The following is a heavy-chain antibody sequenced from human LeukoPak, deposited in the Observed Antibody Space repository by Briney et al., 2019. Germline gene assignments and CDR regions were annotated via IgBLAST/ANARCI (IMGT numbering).Heavy chain of an antibody. Sequence: SETLSLTCTASSGSISRGGYFWSWIRQYPGKGPEWIGYIYYSGSAYQNPSLQSRVTISIDTTKNQFSLKLNSVTAADTAVYYCARLYCSGTSCSYGGAFDIWGQGTMVTVSS. J-gene: IGHJ3*02. V-gene: IGHV4-31*03. CDR2: IYYSGSA. D-gene: IGHD2-2*01. CDR1: SGSISRGGYF. CDR3: ARLYCSGTSCSYGGAFDI.